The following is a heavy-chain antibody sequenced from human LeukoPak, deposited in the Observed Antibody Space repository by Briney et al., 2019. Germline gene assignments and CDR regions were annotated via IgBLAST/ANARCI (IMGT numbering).Heavy chain of an antibody. CDR1: GGSISSYY. J-gene: IGHJ6*03. CDR2: IYTSGST. CDR3: ARLIRLAAAGTEYYYYMDV. D-gene: IGHD6-13*01. Sequence: SSETLSLTCTVSGGSISSYYWSWIRHPPGKGLEWIGYIYTSGSTNYNPSLKSRVTISVDTSKNPFSLKLSSVTAADTAVYYCARLIRLAAAGTEYYYYMDVWGKGTTVTVSS. V-gene: IGHV4-4*09.